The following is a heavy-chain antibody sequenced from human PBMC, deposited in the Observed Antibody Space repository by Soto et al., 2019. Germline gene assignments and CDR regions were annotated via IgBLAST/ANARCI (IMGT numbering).Heavy chain of an antibody. CDR1: GYTVSSYR. CDR2: ISAYNGNT. J-gene: IGHJ2*01. Sequence: AGMLSSEGAGYTVSSYRISWVRQAPGQGHEWMGWISAYNGNTNYAQKLQGRVTMTTDTSTSTAYMELRSLRSDDTAAYYCAFLMIRRPPRSTLFPTRRSSDL. D-gene: IGHD4-17*01. CDR3: AFLMIRRPPRSTLFPTRRSSDL. V-gene: IGHV1-18*01.